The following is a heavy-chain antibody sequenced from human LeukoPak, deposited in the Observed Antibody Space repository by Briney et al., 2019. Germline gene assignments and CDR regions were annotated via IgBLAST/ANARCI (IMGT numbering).Heavy chain of an antibody. CDR2: IKQDGSEK. V-gene: IGHV3-7*01. J-gene: IGHJ5*02. Sequence: PGGSLRLSCAASGFTFTNAWMSWVRQAPGKGLEWVANIKQDGSEKYYVDSVKGRFTISRDNAKNSLYLQMNSLRAEDTAVYYCARDKSSLGYCSSTSCYNGNWFDPWGQGTLVTVSS. CDR3: ARDKSSLGYCSSTSCYNGNWFDP. CDR1: GFTFTNAW. D-gene: IGHD2-2*02.